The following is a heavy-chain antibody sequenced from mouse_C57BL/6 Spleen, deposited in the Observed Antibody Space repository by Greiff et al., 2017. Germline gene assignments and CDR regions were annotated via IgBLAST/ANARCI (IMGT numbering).Heavy chain of an antibody. J-gene: IGHJ2*01. D-gene: IGHD4-1*01. CDR2: IYPGSGST. CDR1: GSTFTSYW. CDR3: ARLGWDGGYFDY. V-gene: IGHV1-55*01. Sequence: QVQLQQPGAELVKPGASVKMSCKASGSTFTSYWITWVKQRPGQGLEWIGDIYPGSGSTKYNEKFKSKATMTVDTSSSTAYMQLSSLTSEDSAVYYCARLGWDGGYFDYWGQGTTLTVAS.